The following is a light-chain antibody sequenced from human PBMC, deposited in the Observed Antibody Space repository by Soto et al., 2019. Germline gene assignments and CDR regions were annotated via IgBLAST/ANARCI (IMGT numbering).Light chain of an antibody. CDR3: FQATPYPPYT. J-gene: IGKJ2*01. CDR2: KVS. V-gene: IGKV2-24*01. Sequence: DIVLTQTPLSSPVTLGQPASISCRSSESLLHSDGKTYLSWLQQRPGQPPRLLIYKVSNRLSGXPXPXXGSGAGPDLTLNISRVEADDVGVPSCFQATPYPPYTSGPGPTLAIE. CDR1: ESLLHSDGKTY.